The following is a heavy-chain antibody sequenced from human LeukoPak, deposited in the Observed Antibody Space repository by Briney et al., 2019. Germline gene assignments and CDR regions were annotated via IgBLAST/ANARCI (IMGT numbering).Heavy chain of an antibody. J-gene: IGHJ4*02. CDR1: GYMFTSYG. Sequence: ASVKVSCKASGYMFTSYGISWVPKAPGQGLEWMGWISSYNGNTDYAQNLQGRVTMTTDTSTSTAYMELRSLTSDDTAVYYCARDQGYTSSPYYFDYWGQGSLVTVSS. V-gene: IGHV1-18*04. D-gene: IGHD6-13*01. CDR2: ISSYNGNT. CDR3: ARDQGYTSSPYYFDY.